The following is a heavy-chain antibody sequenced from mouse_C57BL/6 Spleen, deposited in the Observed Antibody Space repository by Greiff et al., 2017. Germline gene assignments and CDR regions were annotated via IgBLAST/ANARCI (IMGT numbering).Heavy chain of an antibody. V-gene: IGHV1-22*01. J-gene: IGHJ3*01. CDR1: GYTFTDYN. D-gene: IGHD1-1*01. CDR2: INPNNGGT. Sequence: SGPELVKPGASVKMSCKASGYTFTDYNMHWVKQSHGKSLEWIGYINPNNGGTSYNQKFKGKATLTVNKSSSTAYMELRSLTSEDSAVYYCARGHYGSSPFAYWGQGTLVTVSA. CDR3: ARGHYGSSPFAY.